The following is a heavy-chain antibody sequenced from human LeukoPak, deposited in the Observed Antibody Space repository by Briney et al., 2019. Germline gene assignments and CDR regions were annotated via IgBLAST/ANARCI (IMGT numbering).Heavy chain of an antibody. CDR1: GGTISRNY. D-gene: IGHD1-26*01. Sequence: SETLSLTCTVSGGTISRNYWSWIRQPPGKGLEWIAYIYYSGSTNYNPSLKSRLTISVDASKNQFSLKLSSVTAADTAVYYCARDRRRELLHAFDIWGQGTMVTVSS. CDR2: IYYSGST. J-gene: IGHJ3*02. V-gene: IGHV4-59*01. CDR3: ARDRRRELLHAFDI.